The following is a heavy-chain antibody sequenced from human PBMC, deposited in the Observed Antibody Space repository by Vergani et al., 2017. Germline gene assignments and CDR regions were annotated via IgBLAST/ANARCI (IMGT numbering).Heavy chain of an antibody. V-gene: IGHV4-31*11. CDR1: GGSISSGDHC. CDR2: IFYSGTT. D-gene: IGHD6-25*01. Sequence: QVQLQESGPGVVKPSQTLSLTCAVSGGSISSGDHCWTWIRQRPGKGLEWIGYIFYSGTTYDNPFLRSRLTISVDTSQNQFSLKLRYVTAADTAVYYCSRVDTQVPATSHFYYMDVWGKGTTVVVSS. CDR3: SRVDTQVPATSHFYYMDV. J-gene: IGHJ6*03.